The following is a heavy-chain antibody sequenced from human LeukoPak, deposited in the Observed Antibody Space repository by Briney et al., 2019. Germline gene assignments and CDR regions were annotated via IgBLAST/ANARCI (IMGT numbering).Heavy chain of an antibody. V-gene: IGHV3-74*01. CDR1: GFTFSSYW. Sequence: GGSLRLSCAASGFTFSSYWMHWVRQAPGKGLEWVSRINSDGSYTSYADSVKGRFTISRDNVKTTLYLQMNSLRAEDTAVYYCAGNQWDNFDYWGQGTLVTVSS. D-gene: IGHD1-14*01. CDR3: AGNQWDNFDY. J-gene: IGHJ4*02. CDR2: INSDGSYT.